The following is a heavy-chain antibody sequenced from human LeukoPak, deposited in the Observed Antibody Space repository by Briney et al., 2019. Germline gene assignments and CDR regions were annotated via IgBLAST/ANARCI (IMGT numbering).Heavy chain of an antibody. CDR2: INPSGGST. CDR1: GYTFTSNY. CDR3: ARDNSVRDTAWWFDP. V-gene: IGHV1-46*01. D-gene: IGHD2-21*02. Sequence: ASVKVSCKASGYTFTSNYIHWVRQAPGQGLEWMGVINPSGGSTSYAQKFQGRVTLTRDMSTSTDYLELSSLRSEDTAVYYCARDNSVRDTAWWFDPWGQGTLVTVSS. J-gene: IGHJ5*02.